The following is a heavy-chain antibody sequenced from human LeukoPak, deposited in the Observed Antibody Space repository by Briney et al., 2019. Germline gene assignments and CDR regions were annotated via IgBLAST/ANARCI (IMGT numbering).Heavy chain of an antibody. J-gene: IGHJ5*02. V-gene: IGHV1-69*05. CDR1: GGTFSSYA. Sequence: SVKVSCKAYGGTFSSYAISWVRQAPGQGLEWMGGIIPIFGTANYAQKFQGRVTITTDKSTSTAYMELSSLRSEDTAVYYCARGAEYNGFDPWGQGTLVTVSS. CDR2: IIPIFGTA. CDR3: ARGAEYNGFDP. D-gene: IGHD3-16*01.